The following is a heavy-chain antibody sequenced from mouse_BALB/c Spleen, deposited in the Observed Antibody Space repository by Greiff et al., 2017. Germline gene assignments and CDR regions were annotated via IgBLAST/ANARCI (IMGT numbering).Heavy chain of an antibody. CDR1: GDSITSGY. J-gene: IGHJ3*01. CDR2: ISYSGST. CDR3: ARTNYGNYAWFAY. Sequence: DVKLQESGPSLVKPSQTLSLTCSVTGDSITSGYWNWIRKFPGNKLEYMGYISYSGSTYYNPSLKSRISITRDTSKNQYYLQLNSLTTEDTATYYCARTNYGNYAWFAYWGQGTLVTVSA. V-gene: IGHV3-8*02. D-gene: IGHD2-1*01.